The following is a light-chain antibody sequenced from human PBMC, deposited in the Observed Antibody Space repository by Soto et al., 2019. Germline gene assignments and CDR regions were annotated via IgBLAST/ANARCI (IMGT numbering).Light chain of an antibody. J-gene: IGLJ3*02. Sequence: QSALTQPPSVSGSPGQSVTISCIGTSSDVGGYNRVSWYQQPPGTAPKLVIYEVFNRPSGVPDRFSGSKSGNTASLTISGLQAEDEADYFCSSPTSSSTWVFGGGTQLTVL. V-gene: IGLV2-18*02. CDR2: EVF. CDR1: SSDVGGYNR. CDR3: SSPTSSSTWV.